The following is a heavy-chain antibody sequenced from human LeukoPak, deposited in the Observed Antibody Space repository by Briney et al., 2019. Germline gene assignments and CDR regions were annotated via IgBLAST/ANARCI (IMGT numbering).Heavy chain of an antibody. Sequence: GGSLRLSCAASGFTLSSYGMHWVRQAPGKGLEWVAVISYDGSNKYYADSVKGRFTISRDNSKNTLYLPMNRLRAEDTAVYYCAKDYYYGSGPGWFDPWGQGTLVPVSS. J-gene: IGHJ5*02. CDR1: GFTLSSYG. CDR3: AKDYYYGSGPGWFDP. D-gene: IGHD3-10*01. V-gene: IGHV3-30*18. CDR2: ISYDGSNK.